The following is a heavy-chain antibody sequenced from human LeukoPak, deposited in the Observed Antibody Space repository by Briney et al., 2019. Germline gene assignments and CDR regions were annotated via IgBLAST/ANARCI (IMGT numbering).Heavy chain of an antibody. J-gene: IGHJ4*02. CDR3: AKDLKSYYYDSSGYYY. CDR2: ISWNSGSI. V-gene: IGHV3-9*01. D-gene: IGHD3-22*01. Sequence: GRSLRLSCAASGFTFDDYAMHWVRQAPGKGLEWVSGISWNSGSIGYADSVKGRFTISRDNAKNSLYLQMNSLRAEDTAVYYCAKDLKSYYYDSSGYYYWGQGTLVTVSS. CDR1: GFTFDDYA.